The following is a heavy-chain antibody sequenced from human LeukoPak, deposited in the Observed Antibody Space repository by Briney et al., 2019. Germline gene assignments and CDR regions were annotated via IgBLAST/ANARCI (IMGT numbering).Heavy chain of an antibody. Sequence: GRSLRPSCSASGFTFDYYGTSCVRPPRGKRGELGSGINWNGGSTGYADSVKGRFTISRDNAKTSLYLQMNSLRAEDTALYHCARDEYCSSATCPMDVWGKGTTVTVSS. CDR3: ARDEYCSSATCPMDV. J-gene: IGHJ6*04. CDR2: INWNGGST. CDR1: GFTFDYYG. V-gene: IGHV3-20*01. D-gene: IGHD2-2*01.